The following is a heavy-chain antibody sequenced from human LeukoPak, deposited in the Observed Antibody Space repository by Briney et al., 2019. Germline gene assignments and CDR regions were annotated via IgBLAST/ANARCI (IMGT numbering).Heavy chain of an antibody. J-gene: IGHJ4*02. CDR3: ARVGYSSSGNYYNDRGAFDY. CDR1: GGSISSGSYY. Sequence: SETLSLTCTVSGGSISSGSYYWSWIRQPAGKGLEWIGRIYTSGSTNYNPSLKSRVTISVDTSKNQFSLKLNSVTAADTAVYYCARVGYSSSGNYYNDRGAFDYWGQGTLVTVSS. CDR2: IYTSGST. D-gene: IGHD3-10*01. V-gene: IGHV4-61*02.